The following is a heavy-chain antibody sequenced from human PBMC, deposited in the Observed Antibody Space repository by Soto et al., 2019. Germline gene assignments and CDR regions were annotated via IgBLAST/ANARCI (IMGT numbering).Heavy chain of an antibody. V-gene: IGHV3-23*01. D-gene: IGHD3-16*01. CDR2: ISATGGGT. CDR3: AKDRRAGGNSAFYFDF. CDR1: GFTFNTSA. Sequence: PGGSLRLSCATFGFTFNTSAMSWVRQAPGKGLEWVSLISATGGGTYYADSVKGRFTISRDNSHNTLYLQVHSLTAEDTAVYYCAKDRRAGGNSAFYFDFWGQGAQVTVSS. J-gene: IGHJ4*02.